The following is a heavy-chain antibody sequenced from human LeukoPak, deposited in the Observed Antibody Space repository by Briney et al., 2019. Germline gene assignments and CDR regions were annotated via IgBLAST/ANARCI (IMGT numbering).Heavy chain of an antibody. CDR1: GGSISSGGYY. CDR2: IYHSGST. D-gene: IGHD3-10*01. V-gene: IGHV4-30-2*01. J-gene: IGHJ6*02. Sequence: PSETLSLTCTVSGGSISSGGYYWSWIRQPPGKGLEWIGYIYHSGSTYYNPSLKSRVTISVDRSKNQFSLKLSSVTAADTAVYYCARGSNRVRKYYGMDVWGQGTTVTVSS. CDR3: ARGSNRVRKYYGMDV.